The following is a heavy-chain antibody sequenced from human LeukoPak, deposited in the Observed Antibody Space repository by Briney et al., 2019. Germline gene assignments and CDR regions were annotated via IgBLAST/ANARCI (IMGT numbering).Heavy chain of an antibody. Sequence: ASVKVSCKASEYSFTSYYMHWVRQAPGQGLEWMGIINPSGGSTRYAQKFQGRVTMTRDTSTSTVYMEMSSLRSDDTAVYYCARDKYYDYVWGSQTPLFDYWGQGTLVTVSS. CDR3: ARDKYYDYVWGSQTPLFDY. CDR2: INPSGGST. J-gene: IGHJ4*02. V-gene: IGHV1-46*01. CDR1: EYSFTSYY. D-gene: IGHD3-16*01.